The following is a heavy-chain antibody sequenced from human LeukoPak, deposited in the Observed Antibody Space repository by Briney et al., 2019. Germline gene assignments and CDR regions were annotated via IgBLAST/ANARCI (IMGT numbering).Heavy chain of an antibody. Sequence: SVKVSCKASGGTFSSYAISWVRQAPGQRLEWMGGIIPIFGTANYAQKFQGRVTITADESTSTAYMELSSLRSEDTAVYYCARTDYSREGYMDVWGKGTTVTVSS. D-gene: IGHD5-12*01. J-gene: IGHJ6*03. V-gene: IGHV1-69*13. CDR3: ARTDYSREGYMDV. CDR2: IIPIFGTA. CDR1: GGTFSSYA.